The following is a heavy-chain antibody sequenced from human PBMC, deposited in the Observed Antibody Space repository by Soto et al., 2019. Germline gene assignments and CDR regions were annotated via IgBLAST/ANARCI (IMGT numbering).Heavy chain of an antibody. CDR3: ARDSPAEGDFWSGYCRY. D-gene: IGHD3-3*01. Sequence: PGGSLRLSCAASGFTFSSYAMHWVRQAPGKGLEWVAVISYDGSNKYYADSVKGRFTISRDNSKNTLYLQMNSLRAEDTAVYYCARDSPAEGDFWSGYCRYWGQGTLVTVSS. CDR1: GFTFSSYA. CDR2: ISYDGSNK. J-gene: IGHJ4*02. V-gene: IGHV3-30-3*01.